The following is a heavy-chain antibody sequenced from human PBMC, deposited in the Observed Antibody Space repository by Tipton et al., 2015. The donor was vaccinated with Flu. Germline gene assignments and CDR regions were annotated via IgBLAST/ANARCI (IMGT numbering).Heavy chain of an antibody. V-gene: IGHV4-38-2*02. CDR3: ARDPSLGMPDYFDY. D-gene: IGHD2-2*01. Sequence: TLSLTCSVSGDSIGSDYYWGWIRQPPGKGLQWIGNVHRTGGAYYNPSLRSRVTISVDTSKKQFSLQLRSVTAADTAVYYCARDPSLGMPDYFDYWGQGTLVTASS. CDR2: VHRTGGA. CDR1: GDSIGSDYY. J-gene: IGHJ4*02.